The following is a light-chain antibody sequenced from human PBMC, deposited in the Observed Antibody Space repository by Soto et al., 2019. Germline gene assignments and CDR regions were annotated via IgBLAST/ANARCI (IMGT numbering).Light chain of an antibody. CDR3: QQLNDYPFA. J-gene: IGKJ3*01. Sequence: DIQMTQSPSTLSASVGDRVTITCRASQSVRNWLAWYQQRPGKAPKLLIYDASSLESGVPSRFRGSGSGTEFTLTISSLQPDDFATYFCQQLNDYPFAFGPGTKVDIK. V-gene: IGKV1-5*01. CDR1: QSVRNW. CDR2: DAS.